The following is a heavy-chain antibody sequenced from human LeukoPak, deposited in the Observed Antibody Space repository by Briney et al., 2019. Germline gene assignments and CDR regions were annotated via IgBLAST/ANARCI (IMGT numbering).Heavy chain of an antibody. CDR1: GFSFSDYY. D-gene: IGHD1-7*01. J-gene: IGHJ4*02. CDR2: ISSSGDTM. V-gene: IGHV3-11*04. Sequence: PGGSLRLSCAASGFSFSDYYMSWIRQAPGKGLEWVSYISSSGDTMFYSDSVKGRFTISRDNGKKSLFLEINSLRAEDAAIYYCARVMGNYASDCWGQGALVTVSS. CDR3: ARVMGNYASDC.